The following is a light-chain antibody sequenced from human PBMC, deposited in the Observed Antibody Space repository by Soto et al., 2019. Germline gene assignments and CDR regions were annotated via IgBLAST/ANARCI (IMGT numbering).Light chain of an antibody. CDR3: QQYGSSTGIS. CDR1: QSVSSNY. Sequence: EIVLTQSPGTLSLSPGERATLSCRASQSVSSNYLAWYQQKPGQAPRLLIYGASSRAAGIPDRFSGSGSGTEFTLTISRLEPADFAVYFCQQYGSSTGISFGPGTKVDIK. V-gene: IGKV3-20*01. CDR2: GAS. J-gene: IGKJ3*01.